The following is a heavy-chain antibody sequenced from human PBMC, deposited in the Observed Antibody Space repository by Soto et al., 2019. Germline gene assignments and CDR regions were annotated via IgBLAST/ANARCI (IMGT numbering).Heavy chain of an antibody. CDR2: ISAYNGNT. V-gene: IGHV1-18*04. CDR3: ARGIYDFWSGYYTNHDAFDI. CDR1: GYTFISYG. D-gene: IGHD3-3*01. J-gene: IGHJ3*02. Sequence: ASVKVSCKASGYTFISYGISCVRQAPGQELEWMGWISAYNGNTNYAQKLQGRVTMTTDTSTSTAYMELRSLRSDDTAVYYCARGIYDFWSGYYTNHDAFDIWGQGTMVTVSS.